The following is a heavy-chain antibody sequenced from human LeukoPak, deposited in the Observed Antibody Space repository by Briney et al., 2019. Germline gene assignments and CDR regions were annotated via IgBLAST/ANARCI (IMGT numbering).Heavy chain of an antibody. CDR2: IWYDGSNK. CDR3: ARDFYYDSSGLPFDY. V-gene: IGHV3-33*01. J-gene: IGHJ4*02. D-gene: IGHD3-22*01. Sequence: PGGSLRLSCAASGFTFSSYGMHWVRQAPGKGLEWVAVIWYDGSNKYYADSVKGRFTISRDNSKNTLYLQMNSLRAEDTAVYYCARDFYYDSSGLPFDYWGQGTLVTVSS. CDR1: GFTFSSYG.